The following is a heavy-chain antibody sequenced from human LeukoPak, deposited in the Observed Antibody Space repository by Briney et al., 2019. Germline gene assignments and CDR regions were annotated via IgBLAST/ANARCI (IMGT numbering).Heavy chain of an antibody. CDR3: ARASNTIIGVVIDY. Sequence: PGGSLRLSCAASGFTVSSNYMSWVRQAPGKGLEWVSVIYSGGSTYYADSVKGRFTISRDNSKNTLYLQMNSLRAEDTAAYYCARASNTIIGVVIDYWGQGTLVTVSS. CDR1: GFTVSSNY. D-gene: IGHD3-3*01. J-gene: IGHJ4*02. V-gene: IGHV3-53*01. CDR2: IYSGGST.